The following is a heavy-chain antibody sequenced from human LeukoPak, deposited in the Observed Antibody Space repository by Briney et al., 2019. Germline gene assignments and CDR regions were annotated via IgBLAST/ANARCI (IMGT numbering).Heavy chain of an antibody. CDR3: ARQNPPGSKKGWFDP. CDR1: GGSINSYY. CDR2: IYYNGIT. Sequence: PSETLSLTCTVSGGSINSYYWTWIRQPPGKGLEWIACIYYNGITNYNSSLESRLTISVDTSKNQFSLRLRSVTTADTAVYYCARQNPPGSKKGWFDPWGQGTLVTVSS. V-gene: IGHV4-59*08. D-gene: IGHD6-25*01. J-gene: IGHJ5*02.